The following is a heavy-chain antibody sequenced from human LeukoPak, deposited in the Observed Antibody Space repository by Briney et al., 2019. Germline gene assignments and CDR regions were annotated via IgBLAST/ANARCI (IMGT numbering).Heavy chain of an antibody. J-gene: IGHJ3*02. CDR1: GYTFTSYG. CDR3: ARDCSGGSCYARLVNAFDI. Sequence: ASVKVSCKASGYTFTSYGISWVRQAPGQGLEWMGWISAYNGNTNYAQKLQGRVTMTTDTSTSTAYMELRSLRSDDPAVYYCARDCSGGSCYARLVNAFDIWGQGTMVTVSS. CDR2: ISAYNGNT. V-gene: IGHV1-18*01. D-gene: IGHD2-15*01.